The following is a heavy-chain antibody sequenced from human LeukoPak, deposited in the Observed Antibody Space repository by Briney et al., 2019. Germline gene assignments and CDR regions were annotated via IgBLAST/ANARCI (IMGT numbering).Heavy chain of an antibody. CDR2: ITTSGHM. D-gene: IGHD6-13*01. CDR3: ARDPAADDY. J-gene: IGHJ4*02. CDR1: GFTFSAYA. Sequence: GGSLRLSCAASGFTFSAYAMNWVRQAPGKGLEWVSSITTSGHMYYADSVKGRLTISRDNAKNSLHLQMNSLRAEDTAVYYCARDPAADDYWGQGTLVIVSS. V-gene: IGHV3-69-1*01.